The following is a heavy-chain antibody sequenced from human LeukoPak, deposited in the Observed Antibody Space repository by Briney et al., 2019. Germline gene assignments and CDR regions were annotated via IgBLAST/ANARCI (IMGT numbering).Heavy chain of an antibody. D-gene: IGHD1-1*01. CDR1: GFTFSNYA. CDR2: ISGSGGST. J-gene: IGHJ4*02. V-gene: IGHV3-23*01. CDR3: AKVMTTTTPYRYFDY. Sequence: PGGSLRLSCAASGFTFSNYAMSWVRQAPGKGLEWVSVISGSGGSTDYADSVKGRFTVSRDNSKNTLYLQMNSLRAEDTAVYYCAKVMTTTTPYRYFDYWGQGSPVTVSS.